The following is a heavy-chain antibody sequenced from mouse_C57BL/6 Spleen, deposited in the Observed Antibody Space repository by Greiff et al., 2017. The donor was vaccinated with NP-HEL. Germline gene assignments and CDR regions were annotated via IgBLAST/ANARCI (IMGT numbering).Heavy chain of an antibody. Sequence: VQLQQPGAELVKPGASVKLSCKASGYTFTSYWMHWVKQRPGQGLEWIGMIHPNSGSTNYNEKFKSKATLTVDKSSSTAYMQLSSLTSEDSAVYYCAREKTYYSNYGAMDYWGQGTSVTVSS. J-gene: IGHJ4*01. CDR1: GYTFTSYW. CDR3: AREKTYYSNYGAMDY. D-gene: IGHD2-5*01. V-gene: IGHV1-64*01. CDR2: IHPNSGST.